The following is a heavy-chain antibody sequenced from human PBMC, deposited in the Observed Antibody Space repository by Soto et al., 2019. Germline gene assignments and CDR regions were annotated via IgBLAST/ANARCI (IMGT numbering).Heavy chain of an antibody. CDR2: ISGSGGST. Sequence: EVQLLESGGGLVQPGGSLRLSCAVSGFTFSSYAMSWVRQAPGKGLEWVSTISGSGGSTYYADSVKGRFTISRDNSKNTLCVQVNSLGAEDTAVYYCAKGRGASGYYPIDYWGQGTLVTVSS. V-gene: IGHV3-23*01. CDR3: AKGRGASGYYPIDY. D-gene: IGHD3-22*01. J-gene: IGHJ4*02. CDR1: GFTFSSYA.